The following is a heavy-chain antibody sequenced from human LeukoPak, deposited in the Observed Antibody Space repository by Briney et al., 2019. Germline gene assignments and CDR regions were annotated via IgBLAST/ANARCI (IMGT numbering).Heavy chain of an antibody. D-gene: IGHD1-26*01. Sequence: GGSLRLSCAASGITFSSYWMSWVRQAPGKGLEWVANIKQDGSEKYYVDSVKGRFTISRDNAKNSLYLQMNSLRAEDTAVYYCARGTRSYSYWGQGTLVTVSS. J-gene: IGHJ4*02. CDR2: IKQDGSEK. CDR3: ARGTRSYSY. V-gene: IGHV3-7*01. CDR1: GITFSSYW.